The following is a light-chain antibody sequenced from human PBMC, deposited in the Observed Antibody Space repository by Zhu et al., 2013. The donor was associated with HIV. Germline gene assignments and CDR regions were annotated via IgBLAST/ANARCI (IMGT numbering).Light chain of an antibody. CDR2: ELN. CDR1: SSDVGGFNY. J-gene: IGLJ2*01. V-gene: IGLV2-8*01. Sequence: QSALTQPPSASGSPGQSVTISCTGTSSDVGGFNYVSWYQQHPGKVPKLIIYELNKRPSGVPDRFSGSKSGNTASLTVSGLQAEDEADYYCSSYGGSNNLVFGGGTKLTVL. CDR3: SSYGGSNNLV.